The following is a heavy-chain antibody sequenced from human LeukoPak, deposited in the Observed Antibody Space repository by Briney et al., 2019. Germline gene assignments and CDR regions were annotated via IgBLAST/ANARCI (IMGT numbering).Heavy chain of an antibody. CDR2: IYYSGST. J-gene: IGHJ5*02. V-gene: IGHV4-31*03. D-gene: IGHD5-24*01. Sequence: PSETLSLTCTVSGGSISSGGYYWSWIRQHPGQGLEWIGYIYYSGSTYYNPSLKSRVTISVDRSKNQFSLKLSSVTAADTAVYYCARGLMATPTPWFDPWGQGTLVTVSS. CDR3: ARGLMATPTPWFDP. CDR1: GGSISSGGYY.